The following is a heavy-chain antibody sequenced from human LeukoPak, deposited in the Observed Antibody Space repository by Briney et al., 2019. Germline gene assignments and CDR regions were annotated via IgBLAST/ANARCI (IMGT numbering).Heavy chain of an antibody. CDR2: ISGSGSST. J-gene: IGHJ4*02. Sequence: GGSLRLSCAASGFTFNNYAMGWVRQAPGKGLEWVSAISGSGSSTYYTDSVKGRFTISRDNSKNTLFLQMNSLRVEDTAVYYCTRTLWTSGYYFDYWGQGTLVTVSS. V-gene: IGHV3-23*01. CDR3: TRTLWTSGYYFDY. CDR1: GFTFNNYA. D-gene: IGHD3-22*01.